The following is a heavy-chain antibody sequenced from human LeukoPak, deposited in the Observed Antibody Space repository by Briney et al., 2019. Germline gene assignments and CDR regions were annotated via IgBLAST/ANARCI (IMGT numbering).Heavy chain of an antibody. Sequence: PGGSLRLSCAASGFTVNNNYMSWVRQAPGKGLEWVSVIYSSGSTYYADSVKGRFTISRDISKNSLYLQMTSLRAEDTAVYYCARDLGYYASSADWGQGTLFTASS. CDR1: GFTVNNNY. D-gene: IGHD3-22*01. CDR2: IYSSGST. J-gene: IGHJ4*02. CDR3: ARDLGYYASSAD. V-gene: IGHV3-53*01.